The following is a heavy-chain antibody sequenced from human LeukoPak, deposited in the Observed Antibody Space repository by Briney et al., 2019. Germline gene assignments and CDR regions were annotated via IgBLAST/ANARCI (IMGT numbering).Heavy chain of an antibody. V-gene: IGHV1-18*01. CDR2: ISAYNGNT. Sequence: ASVKVSCKASGYTFTSYGVSWVRQAPGQGLEWMGWISAYNGNTNYAQKLQGRVTMTRDTSISTAYMELSRLRSDDTAVYYCARGWSGSYYSHYYYYMDVWGKGTTVTVSS. J-gene: IGHJ6*03. CDR3: ARGWSGSYYSHYYYYMDV. CDR1: GYTFTSYG. D-gene: IGHD1-26*01.